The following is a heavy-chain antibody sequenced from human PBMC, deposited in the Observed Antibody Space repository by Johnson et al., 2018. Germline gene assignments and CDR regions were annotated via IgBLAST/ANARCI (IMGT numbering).Heavy chain of an antibody. CDR2: LNWNGGSA. CDR3: AKGPGHYYMDV. V-gene: IGHV3-20*04. Sequence: VQLVESGGGLVKPGGSLRLSCAASGFTFDDYGMSWVRHAPGKGLEWVPGLNWNGGSAGYGDSVKGRLTNPRDTAKNSLYLQMNSLRTEDTALYFCAKGPGHYYMDVWGKGTTVSVSS. CDR1: GFTFDDYG. J-gene: IGHJ6*03.